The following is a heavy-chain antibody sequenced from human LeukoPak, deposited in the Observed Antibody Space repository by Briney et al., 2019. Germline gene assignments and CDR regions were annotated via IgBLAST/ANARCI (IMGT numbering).Heavy chain of an antibody. Sequence: GGSLRLSCAASGFTFSSYAMSWVRQAPGKGLEWVSAISGSGGSTYYADSVKGRFTISRDNSKNTLYLQMSSLRAEDTAVYYCAKDQSGGWYFSAEVSYYFDYWGQGTLVTVSS. V-gene: IGHV3-23*01. CDR2: ISGSGGST. CDR1: GFTFSSYA. CDR3: AKDQSGGWYFSAEVSYYFDY. J-gene: IGHJ4*02. D-gene: IGHD6-19*01.